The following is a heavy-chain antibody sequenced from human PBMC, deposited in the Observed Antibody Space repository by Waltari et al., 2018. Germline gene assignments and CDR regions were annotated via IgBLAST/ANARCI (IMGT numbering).Heavy chain of an antibody. CDR1: GDTFTSYG. V-gene: IGHV1-69*01. Sequence: QVQLVQSGAEVKKPGSSVKVYCKASGDTFTSYGINWVRQAPGQGLEWMGGITPASTALIYAQSFQGRVTITADESTTTAYIEVSSLRSEDTAMYYCARDMRGAYLFPAPFDFWGQGTLVIVSS. D-gene: IGHD3-16*01. CDR2: ITPASTAL. CDR3: ARDMRGAYLFPAPFDF. J-gene: IGHJ4*02.